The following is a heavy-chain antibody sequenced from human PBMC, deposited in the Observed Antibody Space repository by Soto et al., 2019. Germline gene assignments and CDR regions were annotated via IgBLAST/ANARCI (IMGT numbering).Heavy chain of an antibody. CDR1: GFTFTSSA. D-gene: IGHD3-22*01. Sequence: GASVKVSCKASGFTFTSSAVQWVRQARGQRLEWIGWIVVGSGNTNYAQKFQERVTITRDMSTSTAYMELSSLRSEDTAVYYCAAGPGTYNYYDSSGYYLVDDYWGQGTLVTVSS. V-gene: IGHV1-58*01. J-gene: IGHJ4*02. CDR3: AAGPGTYNYYDSSGYYLVDDY. CDR2: IVVGSGNT.